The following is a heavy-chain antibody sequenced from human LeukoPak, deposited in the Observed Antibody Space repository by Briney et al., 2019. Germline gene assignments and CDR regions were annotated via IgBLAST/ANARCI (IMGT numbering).Heavy chain of an antibody. J-gene: IGHJ6*03. D-gene: IGHD3-16*01. CDR1: GNTFSMYS. CDR3: AREQRGGLSGSLGGLFASYYTYYYMDV. V-gene: IGHV1-46*01. Sequence: ASVKVSCKASGNTFSMYSIHWVRQAPGQGLEWMGMINPSDGATTYAQRFQGRVTMTRDMSTTTVYMDLRSLRCEDTAVYFRAREQRGGLSGSLGGLFASYYTYYYMDVWGRGTTVTVSS. CDR2: INPSDGAT.